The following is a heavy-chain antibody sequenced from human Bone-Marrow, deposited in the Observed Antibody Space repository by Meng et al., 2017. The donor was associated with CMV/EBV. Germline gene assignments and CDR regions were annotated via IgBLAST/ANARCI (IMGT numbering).Heavy chain of an antibody. D-gene: IGHD3-22*01. CDR1: GGSISSSSYY. V-gene: IGHV4-39*07. J-gene: IGHJ4*02. Sequence: SETLSLTCTVSGGSISSSSYYWGWIRQPPGKGLEWIGSIYYSGTTYYHPSLKSRVTISVDTSKNQFSLNLNSVTAADTAVYYCARDSSGYGCFDYWGQGTLVTVSS. CDR2: IYYSGTT. CDR3: ARDSSGYGCFDY.